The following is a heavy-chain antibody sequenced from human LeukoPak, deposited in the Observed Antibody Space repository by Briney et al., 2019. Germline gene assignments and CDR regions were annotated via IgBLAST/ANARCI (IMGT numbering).Heavy chain of an antibody. CDR2: IRYGGSNK. J-gene: IGHJ4*02. D-gene: IGHD3-10*01. Sequence: PGGSLRLSCAASGFTFSSYGMHWVRQAPGKGLEWVAFIRYGGSNKYYADSVKGRFTISRDNSKNTLYLQMNSLRAEDTAVYYCAKDPNHYYGSGSYPIDYWGQGTLVTVSS. V-gene: IGHV3-30*02. CDR3: AKDPNHYYGSGSYPIDY. CDR1: GFTFSSYG.